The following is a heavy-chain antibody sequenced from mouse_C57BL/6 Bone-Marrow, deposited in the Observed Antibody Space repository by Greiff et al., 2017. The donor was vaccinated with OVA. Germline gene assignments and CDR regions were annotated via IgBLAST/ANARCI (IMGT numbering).Heavy chain of an antibody. D-gene: IGHD2-4*01. V-gene: IGHV1-64*01. J-gene: IGHJ4*01. CDR1: GYTLTSYW. CDR3: ARPYDYDRDYYAMDY. Sequence: QVQLQQSGAELVKPGASVKLSCKASGYTLTSYWMHWVKQRPGQGLEWIGMIHPNSGSTNYNEKFKSKATLNVDKSSSTAYMQLSSLTSEDSAVYYCARPYDYDRDYYAMDYWGQGTSVTVSS. CDR2: IHPNSGST.